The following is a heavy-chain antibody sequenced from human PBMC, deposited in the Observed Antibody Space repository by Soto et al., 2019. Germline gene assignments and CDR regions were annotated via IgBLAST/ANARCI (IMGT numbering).Heavy chain of an antibody. J-gene: IGHJ3*02. CDR1: GGTFSSYA. V-gene: IGHV1-69*13. CDR3: ASGYYDSSGYYSKDAFDI. Sequence: SVKVSCKASGGTFSSYAISWVRQAPGQGLEWMGGIIPIFGTANYAQRFQGRVTITADESTSTAYMELSSLRSEDTAVYYCASGYYDSSGYYSKDAFDIWGQGTMVTVSS. CDR2: IIPIFGTA. D-gene: IGHD3-22*01.